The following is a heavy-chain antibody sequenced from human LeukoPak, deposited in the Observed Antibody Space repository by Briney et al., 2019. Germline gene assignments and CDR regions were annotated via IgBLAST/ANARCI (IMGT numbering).Heavy chain of an antibody. CDR2: IYPSGNT. Sequence: SETLSLTCTVSGGSISSYYWSWIRQPAGKGLEWIGRIYPSGNTNYNPSLKSRVTMSLDTSKNQFSLKLNSVTAADTAVFYCARDLPYPMDAFDIWGQGTMVTVSS. V-gene: IGHV4-4*07. J-gene: IGHJ3*02. CDR3: ARDLPYPMDAFDI. CDR1: GGSISSYY.